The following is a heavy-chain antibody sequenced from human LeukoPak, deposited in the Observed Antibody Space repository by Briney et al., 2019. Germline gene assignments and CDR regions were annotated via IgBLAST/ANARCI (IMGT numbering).Heavy chain of an antibody. CDR3: AQADMRGIAVADY. CDR1: GGSISSGGYY. CDR2: IYYSGST. Sequence: SQTLSLTCTVSGGSISSGGYYWSWIRQHPGKGLEWIGYIYYSGSTYYNPSLKSRVTISVDTSKNQFSLKLSSVTAADTAVYYCAQADMRGIAVADYWGQGTLLTVSS. V-gene: IGHV4-31*03. D-gene: IGHD6-19*01. J-gene: IGHJ4*02.